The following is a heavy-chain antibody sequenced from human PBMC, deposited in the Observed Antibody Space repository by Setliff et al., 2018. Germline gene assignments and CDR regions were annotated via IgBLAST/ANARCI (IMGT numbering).Heavy chain of an antibody. CDR2: ISPSGST. J-gene: IGHJ4*02. Sequence: TLSLTCSVSGASITSGGFYWTWIRQPAGKGLEWIGHISPSGSTTYNPSAKSRVTISLDTSKNHFSLKLDSVTAADTALYYCARSPSSGAYWNPRPFYSDYWARGTLVTVSS. V-gene: IGHV4-61*09. D-gene: IGHD1-26*01. CDR3: ARSPSSGAYWNPRPFYSDY. CDR1: GASITSGGFY.